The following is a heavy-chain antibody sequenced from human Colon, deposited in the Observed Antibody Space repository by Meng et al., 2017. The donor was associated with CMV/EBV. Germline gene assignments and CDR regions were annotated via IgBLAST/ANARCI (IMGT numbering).Heavy chain of an antibody. CDR2: INHSGST. V-gene: IGHV4-34*01. CDR1: GGSFSGYY. D-gene: IGHD3-3*01. CDR3: ARGVPVLRFLELLLHGMDV. Sequence: SETLSLTCAVYGGSFSGYYWSWIRQPPGKGLEWIGEINHSGSTNYNPSLKSRVTISVDTSKNQFSLKLSSVTAADTAVYYCARGVPVLRFLELLLHGMDVWGQGTTVTVSS. J-gene: IGHJ6*02.